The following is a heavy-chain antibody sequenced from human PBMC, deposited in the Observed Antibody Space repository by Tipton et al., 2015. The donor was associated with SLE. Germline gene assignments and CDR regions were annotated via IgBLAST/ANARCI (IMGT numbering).Heavy chain of an antibody. Sequence: QLVQSGAEVKKPGESLKISCKGSGYSFTSYWIGWVRQMPGKGLEWMGIIYPGDSDTRYSPSFQGQVTISAAKSISTAYLQWSSLKASDTAMYYCARHPPRSSSRSSFGYWGQGTLVTVSS. CDR3: ARHPPRSSSRSSFGY. CDR1: GYSFTSYW. V-gene: IGHV5-51*01. D-gene: IGHD6-13*01. J-gene: IGHJ4*02. CDR2: IYPGDSDT.